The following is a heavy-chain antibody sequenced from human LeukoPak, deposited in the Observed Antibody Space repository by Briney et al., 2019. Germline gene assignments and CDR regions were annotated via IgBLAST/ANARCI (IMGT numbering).Heavy chain of an antibody. J-gene: IGHJ3*02. D-gene: IGHD3-22*01. V-gene: IGHV3-23*01. CDR1: GFTFSDYA. Sequence: PGGSLRLSCAASGFTFSDYAMSWVRQATGKGLEWVSAIGNSGHSTYYADSVKGRFTISRDNSRNTLYLQMNSLRVEDTALFYCAKDFSSGYLGDGFDIWGQGTMVTVSA. CDR3: AKDFSSGYLGDGFDI. CDR2: IGNSGHST.